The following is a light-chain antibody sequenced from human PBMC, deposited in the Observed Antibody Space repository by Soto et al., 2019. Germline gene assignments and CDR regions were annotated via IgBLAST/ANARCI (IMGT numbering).Light chain of an antibody. Sequence: DIQMTQSPSTLSASVGDRVTITCRASQSISTWLAWYQQKPGKATKLLIYKASSLEGGVPSRFSGSGSGTEFTLTITSLQPDDFATYYCQQYKSYSRTLGQGTKLDIK. J-gene: IGKJ2*01. CDR2: KAS. V-gene: IGKV1-5*03. CDR1: QSISTW. CDR3: QQYKSYSRT.